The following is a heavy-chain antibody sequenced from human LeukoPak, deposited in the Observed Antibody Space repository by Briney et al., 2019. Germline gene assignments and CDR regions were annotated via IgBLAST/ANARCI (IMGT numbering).Heavy chain of an antibody. CDR1: GFTFSNYG. CDR3: VKGGDYNYLIDS. Sequence: GGSLRLSCAASGFTFSNYGMHWVRQAPGKGLEWVTFIRFDGTNKYYADSVKGRFTISRDNSKNTLYLQMNRLRVEDTAFYYCVKGGDYNYLIDSWGQGTLVTVSS. V-gene: IGHV3-30*02. CDR2: IRFDGTNK. D-gene: IGHD4-17*01. J-gene: IGHJ4*02.